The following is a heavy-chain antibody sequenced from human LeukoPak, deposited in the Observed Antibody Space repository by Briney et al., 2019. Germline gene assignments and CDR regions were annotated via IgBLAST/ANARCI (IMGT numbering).Heavy chain of an antibody. CDR3: ARVGSSNSHYDF. V-gene: IGHV4-38-2*02. Sequence: SETLSLTCSVSGSSITSVSYWAWIRQTPEKGLEWIGSLSHSGATYYNPSLTSRLSTSVDTSNHRFSLTLRSVTAADTAVYYCARVGSSNSHYDFRGPGTLVTVSS. CDR2: LSHSGAT. J-gene: IGHJ4*02. CDR1: GSSITSVSY. D-gene: IGHD3-10*01.